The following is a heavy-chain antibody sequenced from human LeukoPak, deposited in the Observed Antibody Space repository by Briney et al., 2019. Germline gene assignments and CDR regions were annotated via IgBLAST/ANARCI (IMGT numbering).Heavy chain of an antibody. CDR2: IYASGST. Sequence: PSQTLSLTCTVSGGSISSGSYYWSWIRQPAGKGLEWTGRIYASGSTNYNPSLKSRVTISVDTSKNQFSLKLSSVTAADTAVYYCARDVEGTQPPDYWGQGTLVTVSS. D-gene: IGHD2-15*01. CDR1: GGSISSGSYY. CDR3: ARDVEGTQPPDY. V-gene: IGHV4-61*02. J-gene: IGHJ4*02.